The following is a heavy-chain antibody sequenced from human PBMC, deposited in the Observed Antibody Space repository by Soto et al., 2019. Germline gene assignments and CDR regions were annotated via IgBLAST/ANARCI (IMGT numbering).Heavy chain of an antibody. Sequence: VQLVESGGGVVQPGRSLRLSCAASGFTFSSYAMHWVRQAPGKGLEWVSYISSSGSTIYYADSVKGRFTISRDNAKNSLYLQMNSLRAEDTAVYYCARSYYYDSSGYYYGYYYYYYGMDVWGQGTTVTVSS. CDR2: ISSSGSTI. V-gene: IGHV3-48*04. CDR1: GFTFSSYA. J-gene: IGHJ6*02. CDR3: ARSYYYDSSGYYYGYYYYYYGMDV. D-gene: IGHD3-22*01.